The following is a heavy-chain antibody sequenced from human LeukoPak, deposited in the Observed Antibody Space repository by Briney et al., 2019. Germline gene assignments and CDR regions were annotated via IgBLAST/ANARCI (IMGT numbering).Heavy chain of an antibody. CDR1: GGSFSGYY. D-gene: IGHD2-2*01. CDR3: ASNAHCSSTSCYDPFDY. V-gene: IGHV4-34*01. J-gene: IGHJ4*02. CDR2: INHSGGT. Sequence: SETLSLTCAVYGGSFSGYYWSWIRQPPGKGLEWIGEINHSGGTNYNPSLKSRVTISVDTSKNQFSLKLSSVTAADTAVYYCASNAHCSSTSCYDPFDYWGQGTLVTVSS.